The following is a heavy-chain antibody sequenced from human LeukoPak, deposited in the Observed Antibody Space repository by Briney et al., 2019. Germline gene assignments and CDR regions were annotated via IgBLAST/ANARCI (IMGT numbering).Heavy chain of an antibody. CDR2: IWYDGSNK. Sequence: PGGSLRLSCAASGFTFSSYGMHWVRQAPCKGLEWVAVIWYDGSNKYYADSVKGRFTISRDNSKNTLYLQMNSLRAEDTAVYYCAREGAGSGEFDYWGQGTLVTVSS. CDR1: GFTFSSYG. V-gene: IGHV3-33*01. D-gene: IGHD6-25*01. J-gene: IGHJ4*02. CDR3: AREGAGSGEFDY.